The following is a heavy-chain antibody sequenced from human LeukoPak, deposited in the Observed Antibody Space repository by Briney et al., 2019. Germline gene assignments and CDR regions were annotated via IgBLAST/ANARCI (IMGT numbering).Heavy chain of an antibody. Sequence: SETLSLTCTVSGGSVSSGSYYWSWIRQPPGKGLEWIGYIYYSGSTNYNPSLKSRVTISLDKSKNHFSLKLTSVTAADTAVYYCARLINSGSFYMSYFDYWGQGTLVTVS. D-gene: IGHD3-10*01. V-gene: IGHV4-61*03. CDR3: ARLINSGSFYMSYFDY. J-gene: IGHJ4*02. CDR2: IYYSGST. CDR1: GGSVSSGSYY.